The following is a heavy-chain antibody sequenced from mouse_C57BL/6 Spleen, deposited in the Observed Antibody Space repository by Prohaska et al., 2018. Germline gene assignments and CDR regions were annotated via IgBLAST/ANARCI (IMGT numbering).Heavy chain of an antibody. CDR3: ARLLGDY. CDR2: INPDSRTI. V-gene: IGHV4-1*01. J-gene: IGHJ4*01. CDR1: GIDFSRYW. Sequence: EVKLLQSGGGLVQPGGSLKLSCAASGIDFSRYWMTWVRRAPGKGLEWIGEINPDSRTINYAPYLKDKFIISRDNAKNTLYLQMRKVRSEDTGLYYCARLLGDYWGQGTSVTVSS.